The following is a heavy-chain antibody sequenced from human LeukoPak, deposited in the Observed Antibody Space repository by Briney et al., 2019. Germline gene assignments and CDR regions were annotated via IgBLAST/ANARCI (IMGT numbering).Heavy chain of an antibody. D-gene: IGHD6-19*01. CDR3: ARGLVAVAGYWYFDL. V-gene: IGHV1-69*06. Sequence: ASVKVSCKASGGTFSSYAISWVRQAPGQGLEWMGGIIPIFGTANYAQKFQGRVAITADKSTSTAYMELSSLRSEDTAVYYCARGLVAVAGYWYFDLWGRGTLVTVSS. J-gene: IGHJ2*01. CDR1: GGTFSSYA. CDR2: IIPIFGTA.